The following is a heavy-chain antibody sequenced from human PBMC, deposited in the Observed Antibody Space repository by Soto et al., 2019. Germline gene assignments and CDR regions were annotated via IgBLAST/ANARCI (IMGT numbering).Heavy chain of an antibody. CDR1: GGSISSYY. V-gene: IGHV4-59*01. D-gene: IGHD3-22*01. J-gene: IGHJ4*02. CDR2: IYYSGST. Sequence: QVQLQESGPGLVKPSETLSLTCTVSGGSISSYYWSWIRQPPGKGLEWIGYIYYSGSTNYNPSLKSRVTISVDTSKNQFSLKLSSVTAADTAVYYCARVSRDYYDSSGYYYFFDYWGQGTLVTVSS. CDR3: ARVSRDYYDSSGYYYFFDY.